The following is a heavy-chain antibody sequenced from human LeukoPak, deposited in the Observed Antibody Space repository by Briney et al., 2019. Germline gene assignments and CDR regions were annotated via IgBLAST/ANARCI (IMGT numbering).Heavy chain of an antibody. CDR2: IYHSGST. CDR3: ARETVPHYFDS. D-gene: IGHD2-2*01. Sequence: KASETLSPTCAVSGGSISSSNWWSWVRQPPGKGLEWIGEIYHSGSTNYNPSLKSRVAISIDRSENQFSLKLNSVTAADTAVYYCARETVPHYFDSWGQGTLVTVSS. V-gene: IGHV4-4*02. CDR1: GGSISSSNW. J-gene: IGHJ4*02.